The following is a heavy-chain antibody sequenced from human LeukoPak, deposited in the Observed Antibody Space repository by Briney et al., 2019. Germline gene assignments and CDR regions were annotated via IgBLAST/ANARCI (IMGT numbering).Heavy chain of an antibody. CDR3: ARGARAAAGTAEYFQH. CDR1: GYSFTSYW. V-gene: IGHV5-51*01. CDR2: IYPGDSDT. J-gene: IGHJ1*01. Sequence: LGESLKISCKGSGYSFTSYWIGWVRQMPGKGLEWMGIIYPGDSDTRYSPSFQGQVTISADKSISTAYLQWSSLKASDTDMYYCARGARAAAGTAEYFQHWGQGTLVTVSS. D-gene: IGHD6-13*01.